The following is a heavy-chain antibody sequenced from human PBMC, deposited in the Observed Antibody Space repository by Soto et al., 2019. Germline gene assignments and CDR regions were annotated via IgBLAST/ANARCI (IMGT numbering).Heavy chain of an antibody. V-gene: IGHV3-21*04. CDR3: AKFPLVLRFLEFPPYDAFDI. Sequence: GGSLRLSCAASGFTFSSYSMNWVRQAPGKGLEWVSSISSSSSYIYYADSVKGRFTISRDNAKNTLYLQMNSLRAEDTAVYYCAKFPLVLRFLEFPPYDAFDIWGQGTMVTVSS. J-gene: IGHJ3*02. CDR1: GFTFSSYS. CDR2: ISSSSSYI. D-gene: IGHD3-3*01.